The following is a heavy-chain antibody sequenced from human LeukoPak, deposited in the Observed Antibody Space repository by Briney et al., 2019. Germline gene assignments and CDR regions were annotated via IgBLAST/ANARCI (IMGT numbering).Heavy chain of an antibody. D-gene: IGHD4-17*01. CDR1: GFTFSSYA. CDR3: AKDFHYGDYFDY. CDR2: ISGSGGST. J-gene: IGHJ4*02. V-gene: IGHV3-23*01. Sequence: GGSLRLSCAASGFTFSSYAMSWVRQAPGKGLEWISAISGSGGSTYYADSVKGRFTISRDNSKNTLYLQMNSLRAEDTAVYYCAKDFHYGDYFDYWGQGTLVTVSS.